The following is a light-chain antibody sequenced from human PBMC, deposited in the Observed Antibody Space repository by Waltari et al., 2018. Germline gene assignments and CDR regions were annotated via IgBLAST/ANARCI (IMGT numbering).Light chain of an antibody. J-gene: IGKJ3*01. CDR1: QSVSSN. Sequence: EIVLTQSPATLSLSPGERATLSCRASQSVSSNLAWYQHKPGQTPRLLIYAASNRATCIPARFSGSGSGTDFTLTISSLEPEDFAVYYCQQRSTWPEVTFGPGTKVDIK. CDR3: QQRSTWPEVT. V-gene: IGKV3-11*01. CDR2: AAS.